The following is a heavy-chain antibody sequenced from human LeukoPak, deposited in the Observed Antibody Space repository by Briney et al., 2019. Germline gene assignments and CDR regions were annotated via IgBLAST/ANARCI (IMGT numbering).Heavy chain of an antibody. CDR2: INTNTGNP. V-gene: IGHV7-4-1*02. Sequence: ASVKVSCKASGYIFTSFAMNWVRQAPGQGLEWMGWINTNTGNPTYAQGFTGRFVFSLDTSVSTAYLQISSLKAEDTAVYYCASDSYGLGGWYWGQGTLVTVSS. J-gene: IGHJ4*02. CDR1: GYIFTSFA. CDR3: ASDSYGLGGWY. D-gene: IGHD5-18*01.